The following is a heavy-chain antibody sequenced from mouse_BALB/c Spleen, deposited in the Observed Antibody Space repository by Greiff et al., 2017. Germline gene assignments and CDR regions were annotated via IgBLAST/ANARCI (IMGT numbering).Heavy chain of an antibody. CDR2: ISSGSSTI. J-gene: IGHJ2*01. CDR3: ARGYDFDY. D-gene: IGHD2-14*01. Sequence: VESGGGLVQPGGSRKLSCAASGFTFSSFGMHWVRQAPEKGLEWVAYISSGSSTIYYADTVKGRFTISRDNPKNTLFLQMTSLRSEDTAMYYCARGYDFDYWGQGTTLTVSS. V-gene: IGHV5-17*02. CDR1: GFTFSSFG.